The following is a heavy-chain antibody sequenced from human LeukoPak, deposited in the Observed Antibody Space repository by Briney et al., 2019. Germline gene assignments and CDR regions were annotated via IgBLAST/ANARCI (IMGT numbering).Heavy chain of an antibody. CDR1: GFNFSNYV. V-gene: IGHV3-30-3*01. Sequence: GGSLRLSCAASGFNFSNYVMHWVRQAPGKGLEWVAVISYDGSNKYYADSVKGRFTISRDNSKNTLYLQMNSLRAEDTAVYYCARDRLTMVRGVILWFDPWGQGTLVTVSS. CDR3: ARDRLTMVRGVILWFDP. D-gene: IGHD3-10*01. CDR2: ISYDGSNK. J-gene: IGHJ5*02.